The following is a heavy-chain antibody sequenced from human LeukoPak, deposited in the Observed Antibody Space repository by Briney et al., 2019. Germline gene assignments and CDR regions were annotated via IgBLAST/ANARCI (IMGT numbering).Heavy chain of an antibody. Sequence: GESLKISCKGSGYSFTNSWIAWVRQMPGKGLEWMGVIYPGDSDTRYSPSFQGQVTISADKSINTAYLQLRSLKASDTALYYCARLPYCGGDCFPNWFDPWGQGTLVTVSS. J-gene: IGHJ5*02. D-gene: IGHD2-21*02. CDR2: IYPGDSDT. V-gene: IGHV5-51*01. CDR3: ARLPYCGGDCFPNWFDP. CDR1: GYSFTNSW.